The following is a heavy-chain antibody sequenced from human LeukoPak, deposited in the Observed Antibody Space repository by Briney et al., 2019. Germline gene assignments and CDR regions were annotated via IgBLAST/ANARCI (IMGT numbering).Heavy chain of an antibody. J-gene: IGHJ4*02. CDR1: GFTVSSNY. V-gene: IGHV3-23*01. CDR3: AKGRATSIAAAARI. CDR2: ISGSGGST. D-gene: IGHD6-13*01. Sequence: GGSLRLSCAASGFTVSSNYMSWGRQAPGKGLEWGSAISGSGGSTYYADSVKGRFTISRDNSKNTLYLQMNSLRAEDTAVYYCAKGRATSIAAAARIWGQGTLVTVSS.